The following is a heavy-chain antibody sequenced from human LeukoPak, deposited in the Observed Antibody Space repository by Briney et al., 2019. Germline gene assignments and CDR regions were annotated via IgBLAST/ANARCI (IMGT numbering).Heavy chain of an antibody. CDR1: GFTVSSNS. D-gene: IGHD2-15*01. CDR2: ISGSGGST. CDR3: AKPHIVVVVAVPFDY. J-gene: IGHJ4*02. V-gene: IGHV3-23*01. Sequence: PGGSLRLSCTVSGFTVSSNSMSWVRQAPGNGLEWVSSISGSGGSTYYADSVKGRFTISRDNSKNTLYLQMNSLRAEDTAVYYCAKPHIVVVVAVPFDYWGQGTLVTVSS.